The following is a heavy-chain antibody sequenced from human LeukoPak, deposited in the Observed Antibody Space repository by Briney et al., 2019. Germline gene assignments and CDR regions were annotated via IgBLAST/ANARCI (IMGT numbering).Heavy chain of an antibody. CDR3: ARVAAQGKIRLFDY. V-gene: IGHV3-74*03. Sequence: GGSLRLSCGASGRTFSSEWRNWVRQAPGKGRVSVAGINSDGRSKMYADSVTRRFPISRDNAKNTLYLQMNSLRADDTAVYSCARVAAQGKIRLFDYWGQGTLVTVSS. D-gene: IGHD6-13*01. J-gene: IGHJ4*02. CDR2: INSDGRSK. CDR1: GRTFSSEW.